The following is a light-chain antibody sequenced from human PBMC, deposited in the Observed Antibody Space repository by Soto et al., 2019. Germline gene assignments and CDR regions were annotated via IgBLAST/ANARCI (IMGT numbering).Light chain of an antibody. Sequence: EIVLTQAPGTLSLSPGGEATLSVMAIQIVDSNYLAWYQQKPGQTPRLIIYGASGRADGIPHSFSGSGFGTDFTLTISKVEPEDFAVYYCQQYGTPRSVTFGQGTRLEI. V-gene: IGKV3-20*01. CDR1: QIVDSNY. J-gene: IGKJ5*01. CDR2: GAS. CDR3: QQYGTPRSVT.